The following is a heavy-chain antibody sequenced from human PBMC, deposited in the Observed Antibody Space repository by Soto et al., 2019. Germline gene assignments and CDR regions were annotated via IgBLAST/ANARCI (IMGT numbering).Heavy chain of an antibody. Sequence: QVQLQQWGAGLLKPSETLSLTCAVYSGSFSGYYWSWIRQPPGKGLKWIGELYQGLSIIYNPSLESRVTISGDSSKNQFSLKLRSVTAADTAVYYCARHGGYYFDYWGQGTLVTVSS. CDR3: ARHGGYYFDY. CDR2: LYQGLSI. V-gene: IGHV4-34*01. J-gene: IGHJ4*02. D-gene: IGHD3-16*01. CDR1: SGSFSGYY.